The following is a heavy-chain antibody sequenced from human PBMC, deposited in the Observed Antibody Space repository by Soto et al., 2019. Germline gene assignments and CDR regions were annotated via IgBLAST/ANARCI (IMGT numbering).Heavy chain of an antibody. CDR1: GFTFGSYA. Sequence: GGSLRLSCAASGFTFGSYAMHWFRHAPGKGLDYVSAITINGGSTYYANSVKGRFTLSRDNSKNTLYLQMGSLRAEDMAVYYCARAYCGGYFYPYGDYGMEHWVQGTTVTVSS. CDR3: ARAYCGGYFYPYGDYGMEH. V-gene: IGHV3-64*01. J-gene: IGHJ6*02. CDR2: ITINGGST. D-gene: IGHD2-21*02.